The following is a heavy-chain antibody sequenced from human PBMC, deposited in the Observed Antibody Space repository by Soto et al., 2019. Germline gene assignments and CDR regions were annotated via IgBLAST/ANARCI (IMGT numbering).Heavy chain of an antibody. V-gene: IGHV4-39*01. CDR2: IYYSGST. CDR1: GGSISSSSYY. D-gene: IGHD3-10*01. CDR3: ASGGELLNTYYYGMDV. J-gene: IGHJ6*02. Sequence: SETLSLTCTVCGGSISSSSYYWGWIRQPPGKGLEWIGSIYYSGSTYYNPSLKSRVTISVDTSKNQFSLKLSSVTAADTAVYYCASGGELLNTYYYGMDVWGQGTTVTVSS.